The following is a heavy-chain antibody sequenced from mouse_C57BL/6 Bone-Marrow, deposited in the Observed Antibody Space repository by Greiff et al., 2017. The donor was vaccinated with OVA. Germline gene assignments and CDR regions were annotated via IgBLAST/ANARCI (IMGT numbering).Heavy chain of an antibody. Sequence: VQRVESGAELAKPGASVKLSCKASGYTFTSYWMHWVKQRPGQGLEWIGYINPSSGYTKYNQKFKDKATLTADKSSSTAYMQLSSLTYEDSAVYDCARPYGSYAMDYWGQGTSVTVSS. CDR3: ARPYGSYAMDY. J-gene: IGHJ4*01. CDR1: GYTFTSYW. V-gene: IGHV1-7*01. D-gene: IGHD1-1*01. CDR2: INPSSGYT.